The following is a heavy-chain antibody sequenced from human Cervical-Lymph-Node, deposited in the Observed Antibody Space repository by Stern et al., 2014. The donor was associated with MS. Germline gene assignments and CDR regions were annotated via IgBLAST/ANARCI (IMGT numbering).Heavy chain of an antibody. Sequence: VQLVESGPGLVKPSQTLSLTCTVSGGSISGGVYYWSWIRQHPGKGLEWIGYIYYTGTTYYTPSLKSRVTMSVDTSKNQFSLELSSVTAADTAVYYCARESFGSSSFPGWFDPWGQGTLVTVSS. CDR1: GGSISGGVYY. J-gene: IGHJ5*02. CDR2: IYYTGTT. V-gene: IGHV4-31*03. CDR3: ARESFGSSSFPGWFDP. D-gene: IGHD6-6*01.